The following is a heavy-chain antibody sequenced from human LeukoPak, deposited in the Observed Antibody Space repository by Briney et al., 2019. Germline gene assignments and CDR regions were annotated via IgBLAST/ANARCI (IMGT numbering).Heavy chain of an antibody. Sequence: ASVKVSCKASGYTFTGYYMHWVRQAPGQGLEWMGWINPNSGGTNYAQKFQGRVTMTRDTSISTAYMELSRLRSDDTAVYYCARVEEYSNPCDYWGQGTLVTVSS. J-gene: IGHJ4*02. V-gene: IGHV1-2*02. CDR1: GYTFTGYY. CDR2: INPNSGGT. D-gene: IGHD6-6*01. CDR3: ARVEEYSNPCDY.